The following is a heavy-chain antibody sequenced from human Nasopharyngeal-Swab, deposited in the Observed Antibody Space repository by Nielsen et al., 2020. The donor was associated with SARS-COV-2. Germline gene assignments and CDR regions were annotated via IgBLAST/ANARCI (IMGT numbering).Heavy chain of an antibody. D-gene: IGHD3-3*01. CDR1: GFTFSSYS. Sequence: LSLTCAASGFTFSSYSMNWVRQAPGKGREGGSSISSSSSYIYYADSVKGRFTISRDNAKNSLYLQMNSLRAEDTAVYYCARHLPLRFLEWLFPDYFDYWGQGTLVTVSS. CDR2: ISSSSSYI. CDR3: ARHLPLRFLEWLFPDYFDY. V-gene: IGHV3-21*01. J-gene: IGHJ4*02.